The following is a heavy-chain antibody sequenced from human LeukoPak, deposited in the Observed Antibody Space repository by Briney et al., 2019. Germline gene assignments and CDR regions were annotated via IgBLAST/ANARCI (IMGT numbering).Heavy chain of an antibody. CDR1: GFTFDDYG. J-gene: IGHJ4*02. CDR2: ISPDGSTT. V-gene: IGHV3-74*01. CDR3: ARASADNYGLFDY. D-gene: IGHD5-18*01. Sequence: GGSLRLSCAASGFTFDDYGMSWVRQAPGKGLVWVSRISPDGSTTNYADSVRGRFTISRDNAKNTLYLQMSSLRADDTAVYYCARASADNYGLFDYWGQGTLVTVSS.